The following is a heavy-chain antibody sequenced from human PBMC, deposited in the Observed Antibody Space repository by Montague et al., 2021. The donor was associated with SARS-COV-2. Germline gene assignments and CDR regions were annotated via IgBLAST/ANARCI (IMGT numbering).Heavy chain of an antibody. CDR3: ARHYSATLPAVY. Sequence: SETLSLTCTVSGGSISSFYWSWFRQPPGKGLEWIGYIFDSGSTNYNPSLTSRVTMSVDTSKNQFSLKVNSVTAADTALYYCARHYSATLPAVYWDQGTLVTVSS. CDR1: GGSISSFY. V-gene: IGHV4-59*08. D-gene: IGHD2-15*01. J-gene: IGHJ4*02. CDR2: IFDSGST.